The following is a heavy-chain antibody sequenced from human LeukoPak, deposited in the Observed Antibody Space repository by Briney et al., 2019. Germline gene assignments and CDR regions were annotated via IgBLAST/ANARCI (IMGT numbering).Heavy chain of an antibody. CDR3: APRNRGY. CDR1: GFTFSSYG. Sequence: GGSRRLSCAASGFTFSSYGMHWVRQAPGKGLEWVAFIRYDGSNQYYADSVKGRFTISRDNSKNTMYLQMNSLRPEDTAVYYCAPRNRGYWGQGTLVTVSS. J-gene: IGHJ4*02. CDR2: IRYDGSNQ. D-gene: IGHD1-14*01. V-gene: IGHV3-30*02.